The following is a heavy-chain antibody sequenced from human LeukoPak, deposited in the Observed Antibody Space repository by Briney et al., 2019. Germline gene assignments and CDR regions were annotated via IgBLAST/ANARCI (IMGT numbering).Heavy chain of an antibody. CDR2: I. D-gene: IGHD6-13*01. CDR1: GFTFSSYG. V-gene: IGHV3-30*18. CDR3: AKDDSSSLDY. Sequence: GGSLRPSCAASGFTFSSYGMHWVRQAPGKGLEWVAVIYYADSVKGRFSISRDNSKNTLYLQMNSLRAEDAAMYYCAKDDSSSLDYWGQGTLVTVSS. J-gene: IGHJ4*02.